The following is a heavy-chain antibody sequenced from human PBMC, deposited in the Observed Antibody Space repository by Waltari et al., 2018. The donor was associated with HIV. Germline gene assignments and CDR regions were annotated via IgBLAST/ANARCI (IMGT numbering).Heavy chain of an antibody. J-gene: IGHJ3*02. CDR1: GGSISSSSYY. CDR2: IYYSGST. CDR3: ARGLMAIWSSSADDAFDI. V-gene: IGHV4-39*07. Sequence: QLQLQESGPGLVKPSETLSLTCTVSGGSISSSSYYWGWIRQPPGKGLEWIGSIYYSGSTYYNPSLKSRVTISVDTSKNQFSLKLSSVTAADTAVYYCARGLMAIWSSSADDAFDIWGQGTMVTVSS. D-gene: IGHD6-6*01.